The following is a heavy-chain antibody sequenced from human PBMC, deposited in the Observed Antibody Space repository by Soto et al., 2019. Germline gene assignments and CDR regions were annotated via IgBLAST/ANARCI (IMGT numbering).Heavy chain of an antibody. CDR1: GFTFDDYA. CDR2: ISWNSGSI. CDR3: AKDSGLRFLEWLLGGNAFDI. J-gene: IGHJ3*02. Sequence: EVQLVESGGGLVQPGRSLRLSCAASGFTFDDYAMHWVRQAPGKGLEWVSGISWNSGSIGYADSVKGRFTISRDNAKNSLYLPMNSLRAEDTALYYCAKDSGLRFLEWLLGGNAFDIWGQGTMVTVSS. V-gene: IGHV3-9*01. D-gene: IGHD3-3*01.